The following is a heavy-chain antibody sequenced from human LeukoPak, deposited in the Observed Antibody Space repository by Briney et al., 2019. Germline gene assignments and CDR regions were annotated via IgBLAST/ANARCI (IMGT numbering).Heavy chain of an antibody. Sequence: NTSETLSLTCAVYGGSFSGYCWSWIRQPPGKGLEWMGEISHSGSTSYNPSLKSRVTISVDTSKNQFSLKLSSVTAAETAVYYCARAPRKRIAAAGTVYYGMDVWGQGTTVTVSS. V-gene: IGHV4-34*01. J-gene: IGHJ6*02. D-gene: IGHD6-13*01. CDR2: ISHSGST. CDR3: ARAPRKRIAAAGTVYYGMDV. CDR1: GGSFSGYC.